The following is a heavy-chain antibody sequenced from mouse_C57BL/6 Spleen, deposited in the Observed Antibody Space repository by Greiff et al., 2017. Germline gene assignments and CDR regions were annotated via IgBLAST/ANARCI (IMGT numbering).Heavy chain of an antibody. CDR3: ARHEERIWAMDY. J-gene: IGHJ4*01. CDR1: GYTFTEYT. CDR2: FYPGSGSI. Sequence: QVQLKESGAELVKPGASVKLSCKASGYTFTEYTIHWVKQRPGQGLEWIGWFYPGSGSIKYNEKFKDKATLTADKSSSTDYMELSRLTSEDSAVYFGARHEERIWAMDYWGQGASVTVSS. V-gene: IGHV1-62-2*01.